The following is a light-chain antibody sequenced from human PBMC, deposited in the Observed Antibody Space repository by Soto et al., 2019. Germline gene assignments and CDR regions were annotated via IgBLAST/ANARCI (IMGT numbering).Light chain of an antibody. V-gene: IGKV3-20*01. J-gene: IGKJ2*01. CDR2: GAS. Sequence: ETVLTQSPGTLYWSPGESATLSCRASQSVSNKYLVWYQQKPGQAPRLLIHGASSRATGIPDRFSGSGSGTDFTLTINRLEPADSAVYYCQQCGSSPYTCGQGTKLEIK. CDR1: QSVSNKY. CDR3: QQCGSSPYT.